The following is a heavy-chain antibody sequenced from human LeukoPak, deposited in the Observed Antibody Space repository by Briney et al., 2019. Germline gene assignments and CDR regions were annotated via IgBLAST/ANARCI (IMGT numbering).Heavy chain of an antibody. Sequence: SETLSLTCTVSGYSISSGYYWGWIRQPPGKGLEWIGSIYYSGSTYYNPSLKSRVTISVDTSKNQFSLKLSSVTAADTAVYYCARDPDQGYDSSGSYDAFDIWGQGTMVTVSS. CDR3: ARDPDQGYDSSGSYDAFDI. CDR2: IYYSGST. CDR1: GYSISSGYY. J-gene: IGHJ3*02. V-gene: IGHV4-38-2*02. D-gene: IGHD3-22*01.